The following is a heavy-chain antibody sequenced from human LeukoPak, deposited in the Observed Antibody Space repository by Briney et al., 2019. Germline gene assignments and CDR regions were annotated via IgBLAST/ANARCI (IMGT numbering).Heavy chain of an antibody. J-gene: IGHJ4*02. Sequence: GGSLRLSCEASGFTFSTYSMNWARQAPGKGREWVSYISSRNTIYYADSVKGRFTISRDNAKNSLYLEMNSLRAEDTAVYYCARDYDDCSSNSCQLDYWGQGTLVTVSS. CDR3: ARDYDDCSSNSCQLDY. CDR1: GFTFSTYS. D-gene: IGHD2-2*01. CDR2: ISSRNTI. V-gene: IGHV3-48*04.